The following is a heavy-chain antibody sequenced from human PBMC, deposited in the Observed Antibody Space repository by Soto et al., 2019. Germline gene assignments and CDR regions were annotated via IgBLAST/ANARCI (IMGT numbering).Heavy chain of an antibody. J-gene: IGHJ5*02. Sequence: EVQLVESGGGLVQPGGSLRLSCAASGFTFSSYWMSWVRQAPGKGLEWVANIKQDGSEKYYVDSVKGRFTISRDNAKNSLYLQMNSLRAEETAVYSCARSIAARLNWFDPWGQGTLVTVSS. V-gene: IGHV3-7*01. CDR2: IKQDGSEK. D-gene: IGHD6-6*01. CDR1: GFTFSSYW. CDR3: ARSIAARLNWFDP.